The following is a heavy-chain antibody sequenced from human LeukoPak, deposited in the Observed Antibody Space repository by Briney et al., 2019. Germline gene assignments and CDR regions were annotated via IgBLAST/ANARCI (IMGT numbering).Heavy chain of an antibody. Sequence: PGGSLRLSCAASGFTVSSNYMSWVRQAPGKGLEWVSVIYSGGSTYYADSVKGRFTISKHNSKNTLYLQMNSLRAEDTAVYYWATGVQKNYGSGSREYYFDYWGQGTLVTVSS. D-gene: IGHD3-10*01. CDR3: ATGVQKNYGSGSREYYFDY. V-gene: IGHV3-53*04. CDR2: IYSGGST. J-gene: IGHJ4*02. CDR1: GFTVSSNY.